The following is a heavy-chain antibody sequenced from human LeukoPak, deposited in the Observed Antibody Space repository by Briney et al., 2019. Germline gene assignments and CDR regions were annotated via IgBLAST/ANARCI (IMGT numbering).Heavy chain of an antibody. D-gene: IGHD1-26*01. Sequence: KPSGTLSLTCGVSGGSITSTNYWAWVRHPPGQGLEWIGEISISGYTASNPSLRSRVTMSLDESKIHLSLNLASVTAPDTAVYYCSRESGPFSPFGHWGQGILVTVTS. CDR2: ISISGYT. V-gene: IGHV4-4*02. CDR1: GGSITSTNY. CDR3: SRESGPFSPFGH. J-gene: IGHJ4*02.